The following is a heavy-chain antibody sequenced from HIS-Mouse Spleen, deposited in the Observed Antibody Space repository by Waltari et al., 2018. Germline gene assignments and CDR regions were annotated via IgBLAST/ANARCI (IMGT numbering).Heavy chain of an antibody. CDR1: GGSISSSSYY. Sequence: QLQLQESGPGLVKPSETLSLTCTVSGGSISSSSYYWGWIRQPPGKGLGWIGSIHYSGSTYYNPSLKSRVTISVDTSKNQFSVKLSSVTAADTAVYYCAREIPYSSSWYDGYFDLWGRGTLVTVSS. D-gene: IGHD6-13*01. J-gene: IGHJ2*01. CDR3: AREIPYSSSWYDGYFDL. CDR2: IHYSGST. V-gene: IGHV4-39*07.